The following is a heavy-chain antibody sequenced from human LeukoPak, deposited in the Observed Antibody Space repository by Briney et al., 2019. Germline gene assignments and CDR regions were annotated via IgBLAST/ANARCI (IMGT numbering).Heavy chain of an antibody. D-gene: IGHD3-10*01. V-gene: IGHV4-39*07. CDR3: ARNLGFVSGSYSVFNWFDP. CDR2: IYYSGNS. Sequence: SETLSLTCTVSGDSINRSTYYWGWIRQPPGKGLEWIGSIYYSGNSYSNPSLKSRVTISVDTSKNQFSLRLTSVTAADTAMYYCARNLGFVSGSYSVFNWFDPWGQGTLVTVSS. CDR1: GDSINRSTYY. J-gene: IGHJ5*02.